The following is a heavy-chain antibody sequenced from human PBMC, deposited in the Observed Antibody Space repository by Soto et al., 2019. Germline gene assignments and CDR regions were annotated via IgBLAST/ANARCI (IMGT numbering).Heavy chain of an antibody. CDR1: GFTFSSYA. Sequence: QVQLVESGGGVVQPGRSLKLSCADSGFTFSSYAMHWVRQAPGKGLEWVAIISYDGSIKYYADSVKGRFTISRDNSKNTLYLQMNSLRAEDTAVYHCARDLSGYGYDYWGQGTLVTVSS. D-gene: IGHD5-18*01. CDR2: ISYDGSIK. CDR3: ARDLSGYGYDY. V-gene: IGHV3-30*04. J-gene: IGHJ4*02.